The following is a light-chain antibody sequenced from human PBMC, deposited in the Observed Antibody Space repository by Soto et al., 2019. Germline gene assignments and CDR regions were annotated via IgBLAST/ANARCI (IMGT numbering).Light chain of an antibody. CDR3: SLYKSSRPYV. V-gene: IGLV2-14*01. Sequence: QSVLTQPASVSGSPGQSITISCTGTSSDVGGYNYVSWYQQHPGKAPKLMIYEVSNRPSGVSNRFSGSKSGNTASLTISGLQAEDEADYYCSLYKSSRPYVFGTGTKVTVL. CDR1: SSDVGGYNY. J-gene: IGLJ1*01. CDR2: EVS.